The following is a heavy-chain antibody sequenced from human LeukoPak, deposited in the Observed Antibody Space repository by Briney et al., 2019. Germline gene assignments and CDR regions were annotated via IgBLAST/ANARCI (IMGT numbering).Heavy chain of an antibody. CDR3: ARGSYYYPYGMDV. D-gene: IGHD3-10*01. J-gene: IGHJ6*02. CDR2: IYPNSGGT. Sequence: ASVKVSCKASGYTFTGYYMHWVRPAAGQGLEWMGWIYPNSGGTNYAQKFQGRVTMTRDTSISTAYMELSRLRSDDTAVYYCARGSYYYPYGMDVWGQGTTVTVSS. V-gene: IGHV1-2*02. CDR1: GYTFTGYY.